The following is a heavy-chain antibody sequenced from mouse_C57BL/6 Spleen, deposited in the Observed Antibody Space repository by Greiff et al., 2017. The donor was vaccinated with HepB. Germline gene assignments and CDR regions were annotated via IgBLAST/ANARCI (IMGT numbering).Heavy chain of an antibody. CDR3: ARKGTTIFDY. D-gene: IGHD1-1*01. CDR2: IHPNSGST. J-gene: IGHJ2*01. Sequence: VKLQQPGAELVKPGASVKLSCKASGYTFTSYWMHWVKQRPGQGLEWIGMIHPNSGSTNYNEKFKSKATLTVDKSSSTAYMQLSSLTSEDSAVYYCARKGTTIFDYWGQGTTLTVSS. CDR1: GYTFTSYW. V-gene: IGHV1-64*01.